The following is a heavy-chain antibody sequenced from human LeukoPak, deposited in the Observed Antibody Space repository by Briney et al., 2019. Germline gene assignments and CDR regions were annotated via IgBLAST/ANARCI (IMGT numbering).Heavy chain of an antibody. Sequence: PSETLSLTCTVSGDSISSNSYYWGWIRQPPGKRLEWIGSIYYSGTTYYNPSLKSRVTISVDTSKNQFSLKLSSVTAADTAVYFCAREVDSSDRPIDYWGQGTLVTVSS. CDR1: GDSISSNSYY. CDR3: AREVDSSDRPIDY. D-gene: IGHD6-19*01. CDR2: IYYSGTT. V-gene: IGHV4-39*07. J-gene: IGHJ4*02.